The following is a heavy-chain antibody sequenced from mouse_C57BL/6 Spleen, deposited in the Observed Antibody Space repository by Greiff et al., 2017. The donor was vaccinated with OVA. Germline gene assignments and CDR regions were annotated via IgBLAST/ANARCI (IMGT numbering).Heavy chain of an antibody. V-gene: IGHV1-64*01. CDR3: AREDYGSLDY. D-gene: IGHD1-1*01. Sequence: VQLQQPGAELVKPGASVKLSCKASGYTFTSYWMHWVKQRPGQGLKWIGMIHPNSGSTNYNEKFKSKATLTVDKSSSTAYMQLSSLTSEDSAVYYCAREDYGSLDYWGQGTTLTVSS. J-gene: IGHJ2*01. CDR2: IHPNSGST. CDR1: GYTFTSYW.